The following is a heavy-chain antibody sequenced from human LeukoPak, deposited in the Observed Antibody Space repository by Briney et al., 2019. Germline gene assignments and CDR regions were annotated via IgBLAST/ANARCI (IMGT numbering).Heavy chain of an antibody. CDR3: ARDQRDSSGLGMDV. J-gene: IGHJ6*02. V-gene: IGHV3-30*03. CDR2: ISYDGSNK. D-gene: IGHD6-19*01. CDR1: GFTFSSYG. Sequence: QPGRSLRLSCAASGFTFSSYGMHWVRQAPGKGLEWVAVISYDGSNKYYADSVKGRFTISRDNSKNTLYLQMNSLRAEDTAVYYCARDQRDSSGLGMDVWGQGTTVTVSS.